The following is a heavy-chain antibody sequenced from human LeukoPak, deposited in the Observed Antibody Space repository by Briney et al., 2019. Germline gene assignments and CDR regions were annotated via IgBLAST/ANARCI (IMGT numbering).Heavy chain of an antibody. V-gene: IGHV1-18*01. CDR3: ARMEFYLYYTMDV. Sequence: ASVKVSCKASGYPFSNHGITWVRQAPGQGLEWMGWISCYNGDTHYAQKFQGRVTMTRDTSKTTAYMELSSLRSEDTAVYYCARMEFYLYYTMDVWGQGTTVTVAS. J-gene: IGHJ6*02. CDR1: GYPFSNHG. CDR2: ISCYNGDT. D-gene: IGHD2/OR15-2a*01.